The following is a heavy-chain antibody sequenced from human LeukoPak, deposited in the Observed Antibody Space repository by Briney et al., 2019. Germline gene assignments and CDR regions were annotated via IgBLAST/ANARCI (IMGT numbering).Heavy chain of an antibody. J-gene: IGHJ6*03. V-gene: IGHV3-30*02. D-gene: IGHD4-17*01. CDR3: AKGGYGDHYYYYYYMDV. CDR1: GFTFSSYG. Sequence: GGSLRLSCAASGFTFSSYGIHWVRQAPGKGLEWVAFIRYDGSNKYYADSVKGRFTISRDNSKNTLYLQMNSLRAEDTAVYYCAKGGYGDHYYYYYYMDVWGKGTTATASS. CDR2: IRYDGSNK.